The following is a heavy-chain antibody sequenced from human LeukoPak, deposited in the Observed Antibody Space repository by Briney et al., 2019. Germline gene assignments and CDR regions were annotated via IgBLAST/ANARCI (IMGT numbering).Heavy chain of an antibody. J-gene: IGHJ4*02. CDR3: ARVITSGYYFFDS. CDR1: GGSFSGYY. Sequence: SETLSLTCAVYGGSFSGYYWSWIRQPPGKGLERIGEINHSGSTNYNPSLKSRVTISVDTSKNQFSLNLSSVTVADPAVYYCARVITSGYYFFDSWGQGTLVTVSS. D-gene: IGHD3-22*01. V-gene: IGHV4-34*01. CDR2: INHSGST.